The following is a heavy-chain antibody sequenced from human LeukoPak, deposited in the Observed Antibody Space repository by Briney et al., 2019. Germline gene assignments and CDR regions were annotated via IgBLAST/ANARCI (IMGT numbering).Heavy chain of an antibody. D-gene: IGHD3-16*01. CDR2: IIPIFGTA. V-gene: IGHV1-69*05. CDR1: GGTFSSYA. J-gene: IGHJ6*03. CDR3: ASGPDYFSYYYYYMDV. Sequence: SVKVSCKASGGTFSSYAISWVRQAPGQGLEWMGGIIPIFGTANYAQKFQGRVTITTDESTSTAYMELSSLRSEDTAVYYCASGPDYFSYYYYYMDVWGKGTTVTVSS.